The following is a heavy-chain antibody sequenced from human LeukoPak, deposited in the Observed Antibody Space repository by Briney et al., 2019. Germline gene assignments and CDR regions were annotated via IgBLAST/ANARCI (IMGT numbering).Heavy chain of an antibody. J-gene: IGHJ4*02. D-gene: IGHD5-12*01. CDR1: GFNFNGSG. V-gene: IGHV3-73*01. CDR3: TRLKEEGQVVADFDY. Sequence: GGSLRLSCVASGFNFNGSGFHWVRQAPEKGLEWVGRIRSRGNSYAIAYAASVEGRFTVSRDESKNTAYLQMNSLTTEDTAVYYCTRLKEEGQVVADFDYWGQGTLVTVSS. CDR2: IRSRGNSYAI.